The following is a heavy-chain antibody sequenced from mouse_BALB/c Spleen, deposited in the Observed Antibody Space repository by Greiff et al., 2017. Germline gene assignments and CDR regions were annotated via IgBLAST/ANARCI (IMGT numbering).Heavy chain of an antibody. Sequence: QVQLKQSGPGLVQPSQSLSITCTVSGFSLTSYGVHWVRQSPGKGLEWLGVIWSGGSTDYNAAFISRRSISKDNSKSQVFFKMNSLQANDTAIYYCDRHYSPSWFAYWGQGTLVTVSA. J-gene: IGHJ3*01. D-gene: IGHD2-12*01. CDR1: GFSLTSYG. CDR3: DRHYSPSWFAY. CDR2: IWSGGST. V-gene: IGHV2-2*02.